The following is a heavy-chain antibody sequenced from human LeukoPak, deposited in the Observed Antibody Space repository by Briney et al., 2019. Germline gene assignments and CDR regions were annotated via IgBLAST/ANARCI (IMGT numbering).Heavy chain of an antibody. J-gene: IGHJ6*02. V-gene: IGHV1-18*01. D-gene: IGHD2-15*01. CDR1: GYTFTSYG. Sequence: ASVKVSCKASGYTFTSYGISWVRQAPGQGLEWMGWISAYNGNTNYAQKLQGRVTMTTDTSTSTAYMELRSLRSDDTAVYYCARDLRVDYYYGMDVWGQGTTVTVSS. CDR2: ISAYNGNT. CDR3: ARDLRVDYYYGMDV.